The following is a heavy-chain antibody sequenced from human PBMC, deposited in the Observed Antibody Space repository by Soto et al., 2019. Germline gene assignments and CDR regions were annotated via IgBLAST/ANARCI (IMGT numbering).Heavy chain of an antibody. D-gene: IGHD1-1*01. J-gene: IGHJ4*02. CDR2: IKEDGSEK. Sequence: EVQLVESGGGLVQPGGSLRLSCAVSGFTFNRHWMSWVRQTPGKGLEWVASIKEDGSEKSYVDSVKGRFTISRDNAKNSLFLQMNSLRVEDTAVYYCVRTGWNRPDYWGQGTLVTVSS. CDR3: VRTGWNRPDY. V-gene: IGHV3-7*01. CDR1: GFTFNRHW.